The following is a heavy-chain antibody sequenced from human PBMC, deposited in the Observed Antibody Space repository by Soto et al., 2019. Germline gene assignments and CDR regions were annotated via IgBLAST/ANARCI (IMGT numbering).Heavy chain of an antibody. CDR3: ARGIQEGFDP. D-gene: IGHD5-18*01. J-gene: IGHJ5*02. V-gene: IGHV4-30-4*01. Sequence: PLETLSLTCTVSGDSITDGDYYGSWIRQPPGKDLEWIAYIYYNGIIHYNPSLKSRVTISLDPSKNQFSLTMTSVTDADTAAYSCARGIQEGFDPWGQGTLVTVSS. CDR2: IYYNGII. CDR1: GDSITDGDYY.